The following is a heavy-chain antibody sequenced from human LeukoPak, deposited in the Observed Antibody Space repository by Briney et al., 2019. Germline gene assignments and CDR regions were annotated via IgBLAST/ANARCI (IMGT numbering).Heavy chain of an antibody. CDR2: ISGSSTHT. CDR1: GFTFSDYY. D-gene: IGHD2-2*01. Sequence: GGSLRLSCAASGFTFSDYYMSWIRQAPGKGLEWVSYISGSSTHTNYADSVKGRFTISRDNAKKSLYLQMNSLRAKDTAVYYCATPGLLGYCSSAICAPPGYWGQGTLVTVSS. V-gene: IGHV3-11*03. CDR3: ATPGLLGYCSSAICAPPGY. J-gene: IGHJ4*02.